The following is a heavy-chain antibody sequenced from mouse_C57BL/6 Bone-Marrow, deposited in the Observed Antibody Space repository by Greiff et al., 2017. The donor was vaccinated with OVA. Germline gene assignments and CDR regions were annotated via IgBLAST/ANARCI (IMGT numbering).Heavy chain of an antibody. Sequence: QVQLQQPGAELVRPGTSVKLSCKASGYTFTSYWMHWVKQRPGQGLEWIGVIDPSDSYTNYNQKFKGKATLTVDTSSSTAYMQLSSLTSEDSAVYSCARALLLRFYAMDYWGQGTSVTVSS. CDR1: GYTFTSYW. CDR3: ARALLLRFYAMDY. D-gene: IGHD1-1*01. V-gene: IGHV1-59*01. J-gene: IGHJ4*01. CDR2: IDPSDSYT.